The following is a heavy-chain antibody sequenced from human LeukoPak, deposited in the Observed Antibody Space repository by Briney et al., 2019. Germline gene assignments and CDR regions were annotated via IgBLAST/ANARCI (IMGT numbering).Heavy chain of an antibody. J-gene: IGHJ5*02. CDR1: GYTFTGYY. CDR2: INPNSGGT. D-gene: IGHD6-19*01. V-gene: IGHV1-2*02. Sequence: ASVKVSCKASGYTFTGYYMHWVRQAPGQGLEWMGWINPNSGGTNYAQKFQGRVTITRDTSISTAYMELSRLRSDDTAVYYCARDRRSSGWYLYNWFDPWGQGTLVTVSS. CDR3: ARDRRSSGWYLYNWFDP.